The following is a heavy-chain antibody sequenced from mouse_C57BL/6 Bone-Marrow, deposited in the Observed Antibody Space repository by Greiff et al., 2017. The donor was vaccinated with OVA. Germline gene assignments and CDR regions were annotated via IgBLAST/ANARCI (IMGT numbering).Heavy chain of an antibody. CDR2: IDPSDSYT. J-gene: IGHJ2*01. CDR1: GYTFTSYW. V-gene: IGHV1-59*01. CDR3: ARCRYDYDGRGYYFDD. D-gene: IGHD2-4*01. Sequence: QVQLQQPGAELVRPGTSVKLSCKASGYTFTSYWMHWVKQRPGQGLEWIGVIDPSDSYTNYNQKFKGKATLTVDTSSSTAYMQLSSLTSEDSAVYYCARCRYDYDGRGYYFDDWGQGTTLTVSS.